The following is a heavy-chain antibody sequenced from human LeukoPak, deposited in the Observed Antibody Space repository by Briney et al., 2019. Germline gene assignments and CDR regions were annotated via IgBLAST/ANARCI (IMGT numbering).Heavy chain of an antibody. D-gene: IGHD5-12*01. CDR3: AKDPYQRGYSGYDPRYYYMDV. Sequence: GGSLRLSCAVSGFSLSDYGIHWVRQAPGKGLEWVSRINIDGSSTTSADSVKGRFIISRDNSKNTLYLQMNSLRAEDTAVYYCAKDPYQRGYSGYDPRYYYMDVWGKGTTVTISS. V-gene: IGHV3-NL1*01. CDR1: GFSLSDYG. CDR2: INIDGSST. J-gene: IGHJ6*03.